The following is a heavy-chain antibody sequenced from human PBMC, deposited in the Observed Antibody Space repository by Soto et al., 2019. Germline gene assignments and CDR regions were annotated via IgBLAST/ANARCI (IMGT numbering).Heavy chain of an antibody. CDR1: GGSFSGYY. V-gene: IGHV4-34*01. D-gene: IGHD3-9*01. CDR3: ARGLESIDELVTGSRFPRFAS. J-gene: IGHJ5*01. Sequence: SEPLSLTCAVSGGSFSGYYWSWIRQPPGKGLEWIGEINHSGSTNYNPSLKSRVTISVDTSKNQFSLKLSSVTAADTAVYYCARGLESIDELVTGSRFPRFASRGQGTMVIVSS. CDR2: INHSGST.